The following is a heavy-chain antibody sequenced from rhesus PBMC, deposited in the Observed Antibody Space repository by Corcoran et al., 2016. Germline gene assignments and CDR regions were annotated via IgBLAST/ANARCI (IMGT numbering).Heavy chain of an antibody. D-gene: IGHD3-16*01. V-gene: IGHV4-122*02. CDR3: ARSRYSGSYLDY. CDR1: GYSISSGYG. CDR2: IAYSGRT. J-gene: IGHJ4*01. Sequence: QVQLQESGPGLVKPSETLSLTCAVSGYSISSGYGWSWIRQPPGKGLEWIGYIAYSGRTSYNPSVKSRVTISRDTSKNQFSLTLSSVTAADTAVYYCARSRYSGSYLDYWGQGVLVTVSS.